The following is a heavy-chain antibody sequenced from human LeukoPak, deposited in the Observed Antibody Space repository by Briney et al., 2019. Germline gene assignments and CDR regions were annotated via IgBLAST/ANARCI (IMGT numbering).Heavy chain of an antibody. Sequence: GGSLELSCAASGFTFDIFAMSWIRQAPGRGLEWLSTISGSGGSTYYADSVKGRFTISRDNSKNTLYLLMNSLRAEDTAVYYCAKDRIFIPAREVFDYWGQGTLVTVSS. CDR2: ISGSGGST. J-gene: IGHJ4*02. CDR3: AKDRIFIPAREVFDY. CDR1: GFTFDIFA. V-gene: IGHV3-23*01. D-gene: IGHD2-15*01.